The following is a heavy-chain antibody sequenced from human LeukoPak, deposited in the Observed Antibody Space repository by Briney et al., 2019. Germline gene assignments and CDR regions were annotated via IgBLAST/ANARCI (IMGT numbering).Heavy chain of an antibody. Sequence: GGSLRLSCAASGFTFSGSGMHWVRQASGKGLEWVGRIRSKTNGYATAYAASVKGRFTISRDDSNNMAYLQMNSLKSEDTAVYYCARRLPYYYDSSAHIDYWGQGTLVTVSS. J-gene: IGHJ4*02. D-gene: IGHD3-22*01. CDR1: GFTFSGSG. CDR3: ARRLPYYYDSSAHIDY. V-gene: IGHV3-73*01. CDR2: IRSKTNGYAT.